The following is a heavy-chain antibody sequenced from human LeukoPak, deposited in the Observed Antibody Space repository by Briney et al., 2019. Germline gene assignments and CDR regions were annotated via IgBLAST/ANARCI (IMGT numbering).Heavy chain of an antibody. D-gene: IGHD6-19*01. CDR1: GGSISTYY. J-gene: IGHJ4*02. CDR2: IYYSGST. Sequence: SETLSLTCAVSGGSISTYYWSWIRQPPGKGLEWIGDIYYSGSTNYNPSLESRVTISVDTSKNLFSLKLSSVTAADTAVYYCARLERQWPTFKYYFQYWGQGTMVTVSS. CDR3: ARLERQWPTFKYYFQY. V-gene: IGHV4-59*01.